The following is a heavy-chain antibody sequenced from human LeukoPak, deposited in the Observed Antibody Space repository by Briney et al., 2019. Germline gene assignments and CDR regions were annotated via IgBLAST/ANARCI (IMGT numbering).Heavy chain of an antibody. V-gene: IGHV3-7*03. Sequence: PGGSLRLSCAASGFTFSSYWMNWVRQAPGKGLEWVADIKQDGSEKYYVDSVKGRFTVSRDNAKNSMYLQMKSLRAEDTAVYYCAKMYCRGPWCYTGGGDKFYGMDVWGQGATVTVSS. CDR2: IKQDGSEK. CDR3: AKMYCRGPWCYTGGGDKFYGMDV. D-gene: IGHD2-15*01. J-gene: IGHJ6*02. CDR1: GFTFSSYW.